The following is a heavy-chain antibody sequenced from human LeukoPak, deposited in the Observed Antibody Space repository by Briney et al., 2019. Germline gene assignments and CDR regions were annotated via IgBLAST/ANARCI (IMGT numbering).Heavy chain of an antibody. CDR2: IIPIFGTA. D-gene: IGHD1-7*01. CDR1: GGTFSSYA. J-gene: IGHJ5*02. CDR3: ARDLDNWNYEGNWFDP. Sequence: SVKVSCKASGGTFSSYAISWVRQAPGQGLEWMGGIIPIFGTANYARKFQGRVTITADESTSTAYMELSSLRSEDTAVYYCARDLDNWNYEGNWFDPWGQGTLVTVSS. V-gene: IGHV1-69*01.